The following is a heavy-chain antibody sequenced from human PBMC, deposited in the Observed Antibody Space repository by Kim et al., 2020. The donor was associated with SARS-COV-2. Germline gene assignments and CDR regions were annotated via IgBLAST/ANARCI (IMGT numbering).Heavy chain of an antibody. Sequence: GGSLRLSCAASGFTFSSYAMSWVRQAPGKGLEWVSAISGSGGSTYYADSVKGRFTISRDNSKNTLYLQMNSLRAEDTAVYYCAKHRYNYYGSGSQHYYYYYGMDVWGQGTTVTVSS. D-gene: IGHD3-10*01. CDR3: AKHRYNYYGSGSQHYYYYYGMDV. J-gene: IGHJ6*02. CDR1: GFTFSSYA. V-gene: IGHV3-23*01. CDR2: ISGSGGST.